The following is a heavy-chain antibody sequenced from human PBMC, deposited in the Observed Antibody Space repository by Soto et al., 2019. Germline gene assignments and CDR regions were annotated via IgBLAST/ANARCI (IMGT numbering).Heavy chain of an antibody. J-gene: IGHJ4*02. CDR3: ARVNYDSSGYYPDY. CDR2: IIPIFGTA. Sequence: GASVKVSCKASGCTFSSYAISWVRQAPGQGLEWMGGIIPIFGTANYAQKFQGRVTITADESTSTAYMELSSLRSEDTAVYYCARVNYDSSGYYPDYWGQGTLVTVSS. CDR1: GCTFSSYA. D-gene: IGHD3-22*01. V-gene: IGHV1-69*13.